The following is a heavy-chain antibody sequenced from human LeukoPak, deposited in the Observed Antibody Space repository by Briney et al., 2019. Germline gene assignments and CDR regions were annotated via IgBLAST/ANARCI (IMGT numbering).Heavy chain of an antibody. CDR2: IIPIFGTA. D-gene: IGHD1-26*01. CDR1: GGTFSSYA. Sequence: SVKVSCKASGGTFSSYAISWVRQAPGQGLEWMGGIIPIFGTANYAQKFQGRVTITADESTSTAYMELRSLRSDDTAVYYCARDSGSTGGFDPWGQGTLVTVSS. J-gene: IGHJ5*02. V-gene: IGHV1-69*01. CDR3: ARDSGSTGGFDP.